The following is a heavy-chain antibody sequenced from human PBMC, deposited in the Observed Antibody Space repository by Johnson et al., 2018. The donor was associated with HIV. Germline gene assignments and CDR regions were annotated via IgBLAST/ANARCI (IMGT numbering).Heavy chain of an antibody. CDR1: GFTFSSYA. J-gene: IGHJ3*02. CDR2: ISYDGSNK. V-gene: IGHV3-30-3*01. Sequence: VQLVESGGGVVQPGRSLRLSCAASGFTFSSYAMHWVRQAPGKGLEWVAVISYDGSNKYHAESVKGRFTISRDNAKNSLYLQMNSLRVEDTAVYYCAREGNYYDSSSHAFDIWGQGTMVTVSS. D-gene: IGHD3-22*01. CDR3: AREGNYYDSSSHAFDI.